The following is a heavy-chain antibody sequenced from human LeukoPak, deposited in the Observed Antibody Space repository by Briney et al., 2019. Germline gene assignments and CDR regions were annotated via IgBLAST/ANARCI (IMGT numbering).Heavy chain of an antibody. V-gene: IGHV1-69*05. CDR2: IIPIFGAA. CDR3: ARGPIAAAANWFDP. J-gene: IGHJ5*02. Sequence: SVTLSFKAPGGTFTSYAINWVRHAPGQGLEWKGGIIPIFGAANYAQKFQGRVTITTDESTSTAYMGLSSLRSEDTAVYYCARGPIAAAANWFDPWGQGTLVTVSS. CDR1: GGTFTSYA. D-gene: IGHD6-13*01.